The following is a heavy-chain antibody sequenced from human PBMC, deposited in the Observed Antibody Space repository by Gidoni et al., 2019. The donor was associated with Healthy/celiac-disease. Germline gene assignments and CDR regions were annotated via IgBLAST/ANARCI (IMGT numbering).Heavy chain of an antibody. Sequence: QVQLQESGPGLVKPSETLSLTCTVSGGSISSYYWSWIRQPPGKGLEWIGYIYYSGSTNSNPSLKSRVTISVDTSKNQFCLKLSSVTAADTAVYYCARDGVTIIGGLGPWGQGTLVTVSS. D-gene: IGHD3-22*01. J-gene: IGHJ5*02. CDR3: ARDGVTIIGGLGP. CDR1: GGSISSYY. CDR2: IYYSGST. V-gene: IGHV4-59*01.